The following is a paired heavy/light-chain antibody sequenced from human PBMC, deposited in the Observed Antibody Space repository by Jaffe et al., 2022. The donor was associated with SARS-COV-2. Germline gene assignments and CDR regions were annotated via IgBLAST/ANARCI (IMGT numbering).Heavy chain of an antibody. CDR1: GFTSSSYA. J-gene: IGHJ4*02. CDR3: AKYGGQVIDY. Sequence: EVQLLESGGGLVQPGGSLRLSCAASGFTSSSYAMSWVRQAPGKGLEWVSLISGSGGSTNYADSVKGRFTISRDNSKNTLFLQMNSLRAEDTAVYYCAKYGGQVIDYWGQGTLVTVSS. V-gene: IGHV3-23*01. D-gene: IGHD2-15*01. CDR2: ISGSGGST.
Light chain of an antibody. CDR1: QSLVNSDGNTY. V-gene: IGKV2-24*01. J-gene: IGKJ2*01. CDR2: KIS. CDR3: MQATQFPHT. Sequence: DIVMTQTPLSSPVTLGQPASISCRSSQSLVNSDGNTYLSWLQQRPGQPPRLLIYKISNRFSGVPDRFSGSGAGTDFTLKISRVEAEDVAVYYCMQATQFPHTFGQGTKLEIK.